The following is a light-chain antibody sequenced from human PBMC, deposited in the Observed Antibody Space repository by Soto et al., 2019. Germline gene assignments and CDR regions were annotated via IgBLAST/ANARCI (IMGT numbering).Light chain of an antibody. J-gene: IGKJ1*01. CDR2: AAS. CDR3: QQYNSYCS. CDR1: QSVGSW. V-gene: IGKV1-5*03. Sequence: DIQMTQSPPTLSASVGDRVTITCRASQSVGSWLAWYQQKPGKAPKLLVYAASTLESGVPSRFSGSGSGTEFTLTISSLQPDDFATYYCQQYNSYCSFGQGTKVDIK.